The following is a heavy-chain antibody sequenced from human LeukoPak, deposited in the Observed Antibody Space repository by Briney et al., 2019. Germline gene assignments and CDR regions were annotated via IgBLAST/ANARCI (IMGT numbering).Heavy chain of an antibody. V-gene: IGHV1-18*04. CDR1: GYTFTSHY. Sequence: ASVKVSCKASGYTFTSHYMHWVRQAPGQGLEWMGWISAYNGNTNYAQKLQGRVTMTTDTSTSTAYMELRSLRSDDTAVYYCARGSGYEPFDYWGQGTLVTVSS. CDR3: ARGSGYEPFDY. J-gene: IGHJ4*02. D-gene: IGHD3-16*01. CDR2: ISAYNGNT.